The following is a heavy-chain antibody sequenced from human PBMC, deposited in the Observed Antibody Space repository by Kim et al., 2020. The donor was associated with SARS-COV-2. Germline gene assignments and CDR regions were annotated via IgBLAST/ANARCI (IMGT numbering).Heavy chain of an antibody. CDR2: THYSGST. Sequence: SETLSHTYTVSGDSINTYYWSWIRQPPGKGLEWIAYTHYSGSTNYNPSLKSRVTISIDTSKNQLSLTLTSVTAADTAVYYCARHYASGTYPLDYWGQGTL. J-gene: IGHJ4*02. V-gene: IGHV4-59*08. CDR1: GDSINTYY. D-gene: IGHD3-10*01. CDR3: ARHYASGTYPLDY.